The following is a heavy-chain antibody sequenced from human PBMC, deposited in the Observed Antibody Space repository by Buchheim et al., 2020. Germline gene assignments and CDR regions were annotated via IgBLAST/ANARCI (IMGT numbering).Heavy chain of an antibody. Sequence: EVQLVESGGGLVQPGGSLRLSCAASGFTFSSYSMNWVRQAPGKGLEWVSYISSSSSTIYYADSVKGRFTISRDNAKNSLYLQMNSLRAEDTAVYYCARAGYCSSTSCYRGRPADYWGQGT. J-gene: IGHJ4*02. CDR2: ISSSSSTI. V-gene: IGHV3-48*01. CDR1: GFTFSSYS. D-gene: IGHD2-2*02. CDR3: ARAGYCSSTSCYRGRPADY.